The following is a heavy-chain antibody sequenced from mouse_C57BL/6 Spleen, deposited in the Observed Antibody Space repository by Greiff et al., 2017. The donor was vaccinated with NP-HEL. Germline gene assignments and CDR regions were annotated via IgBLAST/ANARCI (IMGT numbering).Heavy chain of an antibody. CDR3: ARTPITTVVEDAMDY. V-gene: IGHV1-42*01. CDR1: GYSFTGYY. D-gene: IGHD1-1*01. Sequence: EVQLKESGPELVKPGASVKISCKASGYSFTGYYMNWVKQSPEKSLEWIGEINPSTGGTTYNQKFKAKATLTVDKSSSTAYMQLKSLTSEDSAVYYGARTPITTVVEDAMDYWGQGTSVTVSS. CDR2: INPSTGGT. J-gene: IGHJ4*01.